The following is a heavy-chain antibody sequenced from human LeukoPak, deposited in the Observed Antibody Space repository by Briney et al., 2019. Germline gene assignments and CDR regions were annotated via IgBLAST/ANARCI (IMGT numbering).Heavy chain of an antibody. D-gene: IGHD3-3*01. Sequence: PGGSLRLSCAASGFTFSSYWMSWVRQAPGKGLEWVANIKQDGSEKYYVDSVEGRFTISRDNAKNSLYLQLNSLRAEDTAVYYCARVPYDFWSGYSDYWGQGTLVTVS. V-gene: IGHV3-7*01. CDR1: GFTFSSYW. CDR3: ARVPYDFWSGYSDY. J-gene: IGHJ4*02. CDR2: IKQDGSEK.